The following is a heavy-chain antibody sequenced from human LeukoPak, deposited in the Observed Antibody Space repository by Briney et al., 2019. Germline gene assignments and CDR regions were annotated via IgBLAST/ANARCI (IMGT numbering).Heavy chain of an antibody. CDR1: GGTFSSYA. Sequence: ASVKVSCKASGGTFSSYAISWVRQAPGQGLEWMGGIIPIFGTANYAQKFQGRVTITADESTSTAYMELSSLRSEDTAVYYCASPITIFGAGAFDIWGQGIMVTVSS. D-gene: IGHD3-3*01. CDR2: IIPIFGTA. V-gene: IGHV1-69*13. CDR3: ASPITIFGAGAFDI. J-gene: IGHJ3*02.